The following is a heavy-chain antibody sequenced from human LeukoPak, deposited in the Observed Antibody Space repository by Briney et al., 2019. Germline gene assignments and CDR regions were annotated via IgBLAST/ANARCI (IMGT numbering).Heavy chain of an antibody. CDR3: ARGRGYYGDYVPYDY. J-gene: IGHJ4*02. CDR1: GYTFTGYY. V-gene: IGHV1-2*06. Sequence: ASVKVSCKASGYTFTGYYMHWVRQAPGQGLEWMGRINPNSGGTNYAQKFQGRVTMTRDTSISTAYMELSRLRSDDTAVYYCARGRGYYGDYVPYDYWGQGTPVTVSS. CDR2: INPNSGGT. D-gene: IGHD4-17*01.